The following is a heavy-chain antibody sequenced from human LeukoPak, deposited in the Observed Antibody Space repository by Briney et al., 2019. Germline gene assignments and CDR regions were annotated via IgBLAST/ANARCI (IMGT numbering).Heavy chain of an antibody. CDR1: GFTLSSYA. J-gene: IGHJ6*02. D-gene: IGHD4-17*01. CDR2: ISGSGGST. Sequence: PGGSLRLSCAASGFTLSSYAMSWVRQAPGKGLEWVSAISGSGGSTYYADSVKGRFTISRDNFKNTLYLQMNSLRAEDTAVYYCAKGTPSYGDYSYYYYGMDVWGQGTMVTVSS. CDR3: AKGTPSYGDYSYYYYGMDV. V-gene: IGHV3-23*01.